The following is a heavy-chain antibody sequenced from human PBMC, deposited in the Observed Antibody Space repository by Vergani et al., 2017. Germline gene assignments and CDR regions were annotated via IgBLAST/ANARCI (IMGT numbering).Heavy chain of an antibody. CDR3: ARDRVGPKYYYDRSGYYLAGSNAFDI. V-gene: IGHV3-21*01. CDR2: IRSSSSYI. Sequence: EVQLVESGGGLVKPGGSLRLSCAASGLTFSSYSMNWVRQAPGKGLEWVSSIRSSSSYIYYADSVKGRITISRDNAKNSLYLQMNSLRAEDTAVYYWARDRVGPKYYYDRSGYYLAGSNAFDIWGQWRMVTVSS. J-gene: IGHJ3*02. CDR1: GLTFSSYS. D-gene: IGHD3-22*01.